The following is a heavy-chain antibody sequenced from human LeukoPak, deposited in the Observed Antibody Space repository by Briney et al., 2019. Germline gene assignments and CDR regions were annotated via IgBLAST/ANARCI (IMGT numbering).Heavy chain of an antibody. CDR2: ISGSGGST. J-gene: IGHJ4*02. Sequence: GGSLRLSCAASGFTFSSYAMSWVRQAPGKGVEWVSAISGSGGSTYYADSVKGRFTISRDNSKNTLYLQMNSLRAEDTAVYYCAKTKSTYYYDSSGYYPFDYWGQGTLVTVSS. CDR1: GFTFSSYA. V-gene: IGHV3-23*01. CDR3: AKTKSTYYYDSSGYYPFDY. D-gene: IGHD3-22*01.